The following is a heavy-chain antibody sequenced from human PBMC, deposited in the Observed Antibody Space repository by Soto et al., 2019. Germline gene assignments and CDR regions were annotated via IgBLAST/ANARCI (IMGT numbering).Heavy chain of an antibody. Sequence: QVQLVQSGTEVKKPGASVKVSCKASGYTFTTYGLTWVRKAPGQGLEWMGWISPHNGNTNYPQKFQGRVTMTTDTSTSTGYMELRSLRSDDTAGYYCAREYYDILTGYRGVNYWGQGTLVTVSS. CDR3: AREYYDILTGYRGVNY. CDR1: GYTFTTYG. V-gene: IGHV1-18*04. J-gene: IGHJ4*02. D-gene: IGHD3-9*01. CDR2: ISPHNGNT.